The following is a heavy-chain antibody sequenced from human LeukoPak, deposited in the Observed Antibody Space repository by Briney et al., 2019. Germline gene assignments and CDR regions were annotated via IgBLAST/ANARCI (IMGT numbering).Heavy chain of an antibody. V-gene: IGHV3-20*04. CDR3: ARGGITIFGVIISYFDL. CDR1: GFTFDDYG. J-gene: IGHJ2*01. D-gene: IGHD3-3*01. CDR2: INWNGGST. Sequence: GGSLRLSCAASGFTFDDYGMSWVRQAPGKGLGWVSSINWNGGSTGYADSVKGRFTISRDNAKNSLYLQMNSLRAEDTALYYCARGGITIFGVIISYFDLWGRGTLVTVSS.